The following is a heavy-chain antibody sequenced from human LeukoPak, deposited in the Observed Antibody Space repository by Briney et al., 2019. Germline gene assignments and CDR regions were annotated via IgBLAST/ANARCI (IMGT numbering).Heavy chain of an antibody. J-gene: IGHJ6*03. CDR2: IYYSGST. CDR3: ARVRKYYYDSSGYTIHYYYYMDV. V-gene: IGHV4-59*01. D-gene: IGHD3-22*01. CDR1: GGPISSYY. Sequence: WETLSLTCTVPGGPISSYYWSWIRQPPGKGLEWIGYIYYSGSTNYNPTLKSRVTISVDTSKNQFSLKLSSVTAADTAVYYCARVRKYYYDSSGYTIHYYYYMDVWGKGTTVTISS.